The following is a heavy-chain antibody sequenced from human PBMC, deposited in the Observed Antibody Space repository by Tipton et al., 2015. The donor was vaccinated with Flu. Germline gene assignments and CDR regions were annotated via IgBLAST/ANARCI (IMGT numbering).Heavy chain of an antibody. CDR3: AGRGASSRPMDAFDV. J-gene: IGHJ3*01. Sequence: QLVQSGAEVKEPGESLKISCKGSGYSFTTYWIGWVRQMPGKGLEWMGSIYPGDSDTRYSPSFQGQVTISVDKSISTAYLQWSSRRASDPAMYFCAGRGASSRPMDAFDVWGQGTLVTASS. CDR2: IYPGDSDT. V-gene: IGHV5-51*01. D-gene: IGHD3-10*01. CDR1: GYSFTTYW.